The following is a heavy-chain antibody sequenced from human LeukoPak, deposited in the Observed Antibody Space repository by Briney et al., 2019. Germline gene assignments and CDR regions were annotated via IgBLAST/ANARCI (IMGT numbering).Heavy chain of an antibody. V-gene: IGHV3-66*01. D-gene: IGHD7-27*01. J-gene: IGHJ4*02. Sequence: TGGSLRLSCAASGFTVSSNYMSWVRQAPGKGLEWVSVIYSGGSTYYAGSVKGRFTISRDNSKNTLYLQMNSLRAEDTAVYYCARDAGDRGGFDYWGQGTLVTVSS. CDR3: ARDAGDRGGFDY. CDR2: IYSGGST. CDR1: GFTVSSNY.